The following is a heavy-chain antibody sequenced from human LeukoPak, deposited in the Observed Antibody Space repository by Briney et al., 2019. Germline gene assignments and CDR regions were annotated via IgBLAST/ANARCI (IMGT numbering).Heavy chain of an antibody. D-gene: IGHD6-6*01. CDR2: VYYSGNT. CDR1: GGSISSSNYY. J-gene: IGHJ4*02. Sequence: SPSETLSLTCTVSGGSISSSNYYWGWIRQPPGKGLEWIGNVYYSGNTYYNPSLKSRVTISVDTSKNQFSLKLSSVTAADTAVYYCARQFRDSSSSGPVDYWGQGTLVTVSS. V-gene: IGHV4-39*01. CDR3: ARQFRDSSSSGPVDY.